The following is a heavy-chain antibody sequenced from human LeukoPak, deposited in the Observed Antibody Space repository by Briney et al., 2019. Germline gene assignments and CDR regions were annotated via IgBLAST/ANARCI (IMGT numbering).Heavy chain of an antibody. CDR1: GFTFSSYA. CDR3: AKDRYNYYGSGPSLWNAFDI. V-gene: IGHV3-23*01. Sequence: GGSLRLSCAASGFTFSSYAMSWVRQAPGKGLEWVSAISGSGDSTYYADSVKGRFTISRDNSKNTLYLQMNSLRAEDTAVYYCAKDRYNYYGSGPSLWNAFDIWGQGTMVTVSS. D-gene: IGHD3-10*01. J-gene: IGHJ3*02. CDR2: ISGSGDST.